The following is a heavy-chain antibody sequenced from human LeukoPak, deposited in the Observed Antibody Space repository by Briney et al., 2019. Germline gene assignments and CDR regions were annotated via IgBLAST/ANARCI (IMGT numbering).Heavy chain of an antibody. CDR1: GFTFSNTW. V-gene: IGHV3-15*01. Sequence: PGGSLRLSCAASGFTFSNTWMNWVRQGPGKGLEWVGRIKRIIDGGTTDYAAPVKGRFTVSRDDSINTLYLQMSSLKTEDTAVYYCAAQGGSGDLCYWGQGTLVTVSS. J-gene: IGHJ4*02. D-gene: IGHD4-17*01. CDR3: AAQGGSGDLCY. CDR2: IKRIIDGGTT.